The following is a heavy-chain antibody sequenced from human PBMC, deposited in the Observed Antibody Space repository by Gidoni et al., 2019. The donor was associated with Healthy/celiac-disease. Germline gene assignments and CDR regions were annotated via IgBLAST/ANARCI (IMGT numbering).Heavy chain of an antibody. V-gene: IGHV1-69*04. CDR3: ARDFDPQAASSAFDI. D-gene: IGHD2-15*01. Sequence: SWVRQAPGQGLEWMGRIIPILGIANYAQKFQGRVTITADKSTSTAYMELSSLRSEDTAVYYCARDFDPQAASSAFDIWGQGTMVTVSS. CDR2: IIPILGIA. J-gene: IGHJ3*02.